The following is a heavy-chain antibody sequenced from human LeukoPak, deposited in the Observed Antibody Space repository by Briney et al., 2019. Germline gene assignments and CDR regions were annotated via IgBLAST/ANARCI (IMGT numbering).Heavy chain of an antibody. CDR2: IYYLGNT. CDR3: ARLGLGLWGDGMDV. CDR1: GGSISSDNSY. V-gene: IGHV4-39*01. D-gene: IGHD7-27*01. Sequence: SETLSLTCSVSGGSISSDNSYWGWIRQSPGKGLEWIGNIYYLGNTYYNPSLKSRVTISVDTSKNQFSLNLRSVTAADAAVYYCARLGLGLWGDGMDVWGQGTTVTVS. J-gene: IGHJ6*02.